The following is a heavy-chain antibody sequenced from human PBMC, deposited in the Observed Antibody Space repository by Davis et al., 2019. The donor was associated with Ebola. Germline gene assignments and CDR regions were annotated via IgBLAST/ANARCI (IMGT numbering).Heavy chain of an antibody. CDR1: GYTFTSYA. CDR3: ARAQFPTTSDH. Sequence: AASVKVSCKASGYTFTSYAMNWVRQAPGQGLEWMGWINPHNGNTNYAQNVQGRVIMTSDTAPTTAYMEVGSLRSDDTAVYYCARAQFPTTSDHWGQGTLVTVSS. J-gene: IGHJ4*02. CDR2: INPHNGNT. D-gene: IGHD1-1*01. V-gene: IGHV1-18*01.